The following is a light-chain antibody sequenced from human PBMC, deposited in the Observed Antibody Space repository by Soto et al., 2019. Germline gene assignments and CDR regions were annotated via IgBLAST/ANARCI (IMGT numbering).Light chain of an antibody. J-gene: IGLJ1*01. CDR2: EVV. CDR1: KSDIGVYDF. V-gene: IGLV2-8*01. Sequence: QSVLTQPPSSSVSPGQSGTISCTGTKSDIGVYDFVSWYQHHPGKAPRLIIYEVVQRPSGVPDRFSGSKSGNTASLTVSGLQAADEADYFCKSYAGSNTYVFGQGTKV. CDR3: KSYAGSNTYV.